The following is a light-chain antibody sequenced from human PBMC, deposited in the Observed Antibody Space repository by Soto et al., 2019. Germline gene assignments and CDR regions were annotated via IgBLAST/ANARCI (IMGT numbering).Light chain of an antibody. J-gene: IGKJ4*01. CDR1: HYVSTW. Sequence: DIQMTQAPSTLSASVGHRVTITCRASHYVSTWLAWYHQKPGKAPKLLIYKASTLPSGVPARFSGSGSGTDFTLTISCLQSEDFATYYCQQYYSYPLTFGGGTKVDIK. V-gene: IGKV1-5*03. CDR3: QQYYSYPLT. CDR2: KAS.